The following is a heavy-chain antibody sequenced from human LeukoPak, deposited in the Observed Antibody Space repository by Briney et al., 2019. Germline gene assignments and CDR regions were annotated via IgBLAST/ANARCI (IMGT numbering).Heavy chain of an antibody. V-gene: IGHV1-46*01. Sequence: GASVKVSCKASGYTFTGYYMHWVRQAPGQGLEWMGIINPSGGSTSYAQKFQGRITMTRDTSTSTVYMELSSLRSEDTAVYYCARDGGTTGTTVAFDIWGQGTMVTVSS. D-gene: IGHD1-1*01. CDR1: GYTFTGYY. J-gene: IGHJ3*02. CDR2: INPSGGST. CDR3: ARDGGTTGTTVAFDI.